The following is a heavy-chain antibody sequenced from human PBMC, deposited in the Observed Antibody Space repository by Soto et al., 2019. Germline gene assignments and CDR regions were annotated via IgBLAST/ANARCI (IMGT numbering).Heavy chain of an antibody. J-gene: IGHJ6*02. CDR1: GFTFSSYA. CDR3: AKDYYDSRVPHYGMDV. V-gene: IGHV3-30-3*01. Sequence: QVQLVESGGGVVQPGRSLRLSCAASGFTFSSYAMHWVRQATGKGLEWVAVISYDGSNKYYADSVKGRFTISRDNSKNTLYLQMNSLRAEDTAVYYCAKDYYDSRVPHYGMDVWGQGTTVTVSS. D-gene: IGHD3-22*01. CDR2: ISYDGSNK.